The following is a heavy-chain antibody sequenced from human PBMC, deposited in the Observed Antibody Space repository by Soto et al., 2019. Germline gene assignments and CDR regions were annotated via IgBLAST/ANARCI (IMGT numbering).Heavy chain of an antibody. V-gene: IGHV3-48*02. CDR2: ISSSSSTI. CDR3: ARPEYSSSSYGMDV. Sequence: EVQLVESGGGLVQPGGSLRLSCAASGFTFSSYSMNWVRQPPGKGREWVSYISSSSSTIYYADSVKGRFTISRDNAKNSLYLQMNSLRDEDTAVYYCARPEYSSSSYGMDVWGQGTTVTVSS. J-gene: IGHJ6*02. CDR1: GFTFSSYS. D-gene: IGHD6-6*01.